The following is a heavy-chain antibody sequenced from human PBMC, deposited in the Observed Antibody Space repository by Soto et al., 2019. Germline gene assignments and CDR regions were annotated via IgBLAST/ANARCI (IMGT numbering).Heavy chain of an antibody. J-gene: IGHJ6*02. Sequence: PGGSLRLSCAASGFTFSSYWMNWVRQAPGKGLEWVADIKQDGSEEYYVDSVKGRFTISRDNAKNSLYLQMNSLRAEDTAVYFCARGYSYGFFRPEYYYGTDVWGQGPTVTFSS. CDR1: GFTFSSYW. CDR3: ARGYSYGFFRPEYYYGTDV. V-gene: IGHV3-7*01. CDR2: IKQDGSEE. D-gene: IGHD5-18*01.